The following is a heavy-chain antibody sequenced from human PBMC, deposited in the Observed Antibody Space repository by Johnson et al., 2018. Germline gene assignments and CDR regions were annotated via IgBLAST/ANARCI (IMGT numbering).Heavy chain of an antibody. J-gene: IGHJ4*02. D-gene: IGHD2-2*02. Sequence: VQLQESGGNSVQPGGSLRLSCATSGFTFTDYTMYWVRQPLGKGLVWVSRINNDGRSTSYADSVKGRFTISRDNAKNTVYLQMNSLRADDTAIYYCGRSAIWQLGRGGIDYWGQGTLVTVSS. V-gene: IGHV3-74*01. CDR1: GFTFTDYT. CDR3: GRSAIWQLGRGGIDY. CDR2: INNDGRST.